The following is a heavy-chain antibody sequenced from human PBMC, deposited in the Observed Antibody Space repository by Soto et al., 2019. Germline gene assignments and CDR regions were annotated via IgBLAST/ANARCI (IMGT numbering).Heavy chain of an antibody. V-gene: IGHV3-30*18. D-gene: IGHD2-21*01. CDR2: ISSDGSNY. CDR1: GFTFSACA. CDR3: AKVVGTGMAVIARWHVDL. Sequence: QVQLVESGGGVVQPGRSQRLSCAASGFTFSACAMHWVRQSPGKGLEWVAVISSDGSNYYYEDSVKGRFTISRDNSKNPLYLEMASLGAEDTAVYYCAKVVGTGMAVIARWHVDLWGRGTLVTVSS. J-gene: IGHJ2*01.